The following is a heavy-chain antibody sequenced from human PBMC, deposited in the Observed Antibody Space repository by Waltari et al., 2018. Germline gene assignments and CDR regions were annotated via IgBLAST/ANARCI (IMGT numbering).Heavy chain of an antibody. Sequence: QVQLVESGGGVVQPGRSLRLSCAASGFTFSSYAMHWVRQAPGKGLEWVAVISYDGSNKYYADSVKGRFTISRDNSKNTLYLQMNSLRAEDTAVYYCAREQTVRGVIIAHFDYWGQGTLVTVSS. D-gene: IGHD3-10*01. CDR2: ISYDGSNK. J-gene: IGHJ4*02. V-gene: IGHV3-30*01. CDR1: GFTFSSYA. CDR3: AREQTVRGVIIAHFDY.